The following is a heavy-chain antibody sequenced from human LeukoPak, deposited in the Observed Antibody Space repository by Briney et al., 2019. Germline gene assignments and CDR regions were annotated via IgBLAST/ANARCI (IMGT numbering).Heavy chain of an antibody. CDR1: GDSISSGAYS. D-gene: IGHD3-10*01. V-gene: IGHV4-30-2*01. Sequence: SQTLSLTCVVFGDSISSGAYSWSWIRQPPGKGLEWIGYIFHSGSTFYNPSLKSRVTISDDNSKNQFSLRLSSVTAADTAVYYCARELWFANAPGSWLDPWGQGTLVTVSS. CDR2: IFHSGST. CDR3: ARELWFANAPGSWLDP. J-gene: IGHJ5*02.